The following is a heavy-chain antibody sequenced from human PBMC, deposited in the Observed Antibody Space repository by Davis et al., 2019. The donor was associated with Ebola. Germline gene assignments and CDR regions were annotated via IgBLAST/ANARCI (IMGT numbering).Heavy chain of an antibody. Sequence: GESLKISCSASGFIFSTYVMSWVRQAPGKGLEWVSTYVTSADTYYADSVKGRFTISRDNSKNTLYLQMNGLRVEDTAIYYCAKDTSNIWFDIWGQGTNVTVSS. CDR1: GFIFSTYV. D-gene: IGHD1-26*01. CDR3: AKDTSNIWFDI. V-gene: IGHV3-23*01. J-gene: IGHJ3*02. CDR2: VTSADT.